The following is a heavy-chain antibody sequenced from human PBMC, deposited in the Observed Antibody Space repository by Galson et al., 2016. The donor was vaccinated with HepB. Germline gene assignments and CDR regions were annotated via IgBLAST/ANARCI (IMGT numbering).Heavy chain of an antibody. CDR1: GASVSSGGYY. V-gene: IGHV4-61*02. CDR2: IYTSGTT. Sequence: TLSLTCTVSGASVSSGGYYLTWIRQPAGKALEWIGRIYTSGTTYLNPSLKSRVTISLDTSKNQVSLKLSSVTAADTAVYYCASLGNYNFWMGYPNYYYYHAMDVWGQGTTVTVS. D-gene: IGHD3-3*01. CDR3: ASLGNYNFWMGYPNYYYYHAMDV. J-gene: IGHJ6*02.